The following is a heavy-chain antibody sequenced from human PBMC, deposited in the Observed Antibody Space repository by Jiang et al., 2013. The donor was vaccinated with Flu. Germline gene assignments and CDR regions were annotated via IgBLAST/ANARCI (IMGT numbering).Heavy chain of an antibody. CDR2: INPNSGGT. J-gene: IGHJ6*04. Sequence: SGAEVKKPGASVKVSCKASGYTFTGYYMHWVRQAPGQGLEWMGWINPNSGGTNYAQKFQGWVTMTRDTSISTAYMELSRLRSDDTAVYYCAREITMVRGVILYYYGMDVWGKGTTVTVSS. CDR3: AREITMVRGVILYYYGMDV. V-gene: IGHV1-2*04. D-gene: IGHD3-10*01. CDR1: GYTFTGYY.